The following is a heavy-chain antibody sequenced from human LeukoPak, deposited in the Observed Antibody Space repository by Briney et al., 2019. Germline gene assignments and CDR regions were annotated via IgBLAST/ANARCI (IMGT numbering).Heavy chain of an antibody. V-gene: IGHV1-46*01. CDR2: INPSGGST. CDR3: ASAIGDLGTF. J-gene: IGHJ4*02. D-gene: IGHD3-10*01. CDR1: GYTFTSYY. Sequence: GASVKVSCKASGYTFTSYYMHWVRQAPGQGLEWMGIINPSGGSTSYAQKFQGRVTMTRDTSTSTVYMDLSSLTSEDTAVYYCASAIGDLGTFWGQGTLVTVSS.